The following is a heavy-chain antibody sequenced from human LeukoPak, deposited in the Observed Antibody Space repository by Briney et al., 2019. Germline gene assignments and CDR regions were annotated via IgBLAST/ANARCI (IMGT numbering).Heavy chain of an antibody. D-gene: IGHD3-10*01. CDR2: IGSGGDT. CDR1: GFTFSSYA. J-gene: IGHJ4*02. V-gene: IGHV3-23*01. CDR3: AKYYASRSRSFDF. Sequence: GGSLRLSCAASGFTFSSYAMTWVRQAPGKGLEWVSVIGSGGDTYYADSVKGQFTISRDISKNTLYLQMDSLRAEDTAVYYCAKYYASRSRSFDFWGQGTLVTVSS.